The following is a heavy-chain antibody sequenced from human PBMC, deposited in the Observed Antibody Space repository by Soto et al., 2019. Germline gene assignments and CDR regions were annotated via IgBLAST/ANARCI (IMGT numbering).Heavy chain of an antibody. Sequence: QVQLVESGGGVVQPGTSLRVSCVGSGFTFRSYVMHWVRQAPGKGLEWVALTSYDGSDKYYDDSVRGRFTISRDNSRNKVDLQMDRLRIEDTAFFYCARWGTTGGLDVWGQGTLVSVSS. J-gene: IGHJ1*01. D-gene: IGHD3-16*01. CDR2: TSYDGSDK. CDR3: ARWGTTGGLDV. V-gene: IGHV3-30*19. CDR1: GFTFRSYV.